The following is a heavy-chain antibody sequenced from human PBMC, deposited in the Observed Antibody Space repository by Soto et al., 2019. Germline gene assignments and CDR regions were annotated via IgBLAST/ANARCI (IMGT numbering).Heavy chain of an antibody. V-gene: IGHV4-39*01. CDR3: ARGAVAAPFDY. J-gene: IGHJ4*02. Sequence: ETLSLTCTVSGGSISSSSYYWGWIRQPPGKGLEWIGSIYYSGSTYYNPSLKSRVTISVDTSKNQFSLKLSSVTAADTAVYYCARGAVAAPFDYWGQGTLVTVSS. CDR1: GGSISSSSYY. D-gene: IGHD6-19*01. CDR2: IYYSGST.